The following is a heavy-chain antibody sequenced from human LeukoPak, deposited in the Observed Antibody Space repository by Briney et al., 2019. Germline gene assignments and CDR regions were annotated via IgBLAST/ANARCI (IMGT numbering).Heavy chain of an antibody. D-gene: IGHD3-10*01. Sequence: GGSLRLSCAASGFTFSDYYMSWIRQAPGKGLEWVSYISSSGSTIYYADSVKGRFTISRDNAKNSLYLQMNSLKSEDTAVYYCTTYGSGRKFDYWGQGILVTVSS. V-gene: IGHV3-11*01. CDR1: GFTFSDYY. J-gene: IGHJ4*02. CDR3: TTYGSGRKFDY. CDR2: ISSSGSTI.